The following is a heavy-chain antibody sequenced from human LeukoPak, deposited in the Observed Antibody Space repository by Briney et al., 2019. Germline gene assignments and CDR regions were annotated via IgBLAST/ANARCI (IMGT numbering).Heavy chain of an antibody. Sequence: GGSLRLSCAASGFTFSSYSMNWVRQAPGKGLEWVSSISSSSRYIYYADSMKGRFTISRDNAKNSLYLQMNSLRAEDTAVYYCARDDKGIGGAFDYWGQGTLVTVSP. CDR2: ISSSSRYI. J-gene: IGHJ4*02. CDR3: ARDDKGIGGAFDY. CDR1: GFTFSSYS. V-gene: IGHV3-21*01. D-gene: IGHD3-10*01.